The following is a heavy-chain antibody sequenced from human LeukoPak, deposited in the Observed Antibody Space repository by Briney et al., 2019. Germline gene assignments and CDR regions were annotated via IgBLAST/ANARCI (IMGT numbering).Heavy chain of an antibody. V-gene: IGHV1-69*06. CDR2: IIPIFGTA. D-gene: IGHD2-8*02. CDR3: ATTFGGVSVGWFDP. CDR1: GGTFSSYA. Sequence: SVKVSCKASGGTFSSYAISWVRQAPGQGLEWMGGIIPIFGTANYAQKFQGRVTMTEDTSTDTAYMELSSLRSEDTAVYYCATTFGGVSVGWFDPWGQGTLVTVSS. J-gene: IGHJ5*02.